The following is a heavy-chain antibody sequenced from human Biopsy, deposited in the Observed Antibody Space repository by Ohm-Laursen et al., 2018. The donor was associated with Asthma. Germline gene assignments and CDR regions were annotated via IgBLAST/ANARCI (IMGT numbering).Heavy chain of an antibody. Sequence: SLRLSCAASGFMFRSFGMHWVRQAPGKGLEWVAVISYDGNHKFYEDSVKGRFTTSRDNSKNTLYLQTNSLRTEDTAVYYCAKRRGYSGHDNDYWGQGTLVIVSS. D-gene: IGHD5-12*01. V-gene: IGHV3-30*18. CDR3: AKRRGYSGHDNDY. CDR1: GFMFRSFG. J-gene: IGHJ4*02. CDR2: ISYDGNHK.